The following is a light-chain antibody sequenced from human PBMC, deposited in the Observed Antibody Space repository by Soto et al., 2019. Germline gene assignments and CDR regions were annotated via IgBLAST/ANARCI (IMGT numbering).Light chain of an antibody. Sequence: EIVLTQSPATLSLSPGERATLSCRASQSVGSYLAWYQQKPGQAPRLLIYGASNGATGIPARFSGTGSGTDFTLTISSLEPEDFAVYYCQQRYNWPLTFGGGTKVEIK. CDR2: GAS. CDR1: QSVGSY. J-gene: IGKJ4*01. V-gene: IGKV3-11*01. CDR3: QQRYNWPLT.